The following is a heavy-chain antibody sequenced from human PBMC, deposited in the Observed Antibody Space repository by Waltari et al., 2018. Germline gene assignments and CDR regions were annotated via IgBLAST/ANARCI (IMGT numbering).Heavy chain of an antibody. CDR3: ARGKNTMVRGVIITRRSYMDV. D-gene: IGHD3-10*01. J-gene: IGHJ6*03. CDR2: ISYDGSNK. CDR1: GFPFSSYA. Sequence: QVQLVESGGGVVQPGRSLRLSCAASGFPFSSYAMHWVRQAPGKGLEWVAVISYDGSNKYYADSVKGRFTISRDNSKNTLYLQMNSLRAEDTAVYYCARGKNTMVRGVIITRRSYMDVWGKGTTVTISS. V-gene: IGHV3-30-3*01.